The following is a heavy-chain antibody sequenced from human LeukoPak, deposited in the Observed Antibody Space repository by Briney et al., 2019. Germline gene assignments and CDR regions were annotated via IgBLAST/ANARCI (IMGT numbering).Heavy chain of an antibody. CDR1: GYSISNGYY. V-gene: IGHV4-38-2*02. CDR3: ARGGYYGSGNDFRFDP. Sequence: SETLSLTCTVSGYSISNGYYWGWIRQPPGKGLEWVGSIYHRGSTYYNPSLTSRVTISLDRSKKKFSLKLTSVTAADTAVYYCARGGYYGSGNDFRFDPWGQGTLVTVSS. D-gene: IGHD3-10*01. J-gene: IGHJ5*02. CDR2: IYHRGST.